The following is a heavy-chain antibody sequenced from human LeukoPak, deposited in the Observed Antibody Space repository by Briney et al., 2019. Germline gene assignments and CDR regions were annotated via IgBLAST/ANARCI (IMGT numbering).Heavy chain of an antibody. Sequence: GGSLRLSCAASGFTFSSYSMNWVRQAPGKGLEWVSSISSSSSYIYYADSVKGRFTISRDNAKNSLYLQMNSLRAEDTAVYYCARVGYSGYHYYYYYYMDVWGKGTTVTVSS. V-gene: IGHV3-21*01. CDR3: ARVGYSGYHYYYYYYMDV. CDR1: GFTFSSYS. J-gene: IGHJ6*03. CDR2: ISSSSSYI. D-gene: IGHD5-12*01.